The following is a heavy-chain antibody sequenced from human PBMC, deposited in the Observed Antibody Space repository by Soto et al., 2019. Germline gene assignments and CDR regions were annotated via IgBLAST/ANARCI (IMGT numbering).Heavy chain of an antibody. CDR3: ATAPETFSTAGYYVNWFDP. CDR2: TYIGGMT. V-gene: IGHV4-39*01. J-gene: IGHJ5*02. CDR1: GAPFTDGSLF. Sequence: PSETLSLTCTVSGAPFTDGSLFWGWIRQSPGKGVEWIASTYIGGMTYYNPSLRSRVTISVDTSKSQFSLRLNSVTAADTAVYYCATAPETFSTAGYYVNWFDPWGHGTLVTVSS. D-gene: IGHD3-22*01.